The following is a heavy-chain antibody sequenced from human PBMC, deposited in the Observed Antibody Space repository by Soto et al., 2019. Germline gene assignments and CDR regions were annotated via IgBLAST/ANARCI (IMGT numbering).Heavy chain of an antibody. V-gene: IGHV4-59*01. D-gene: IGHD4-17*01. Sequence: SETLSLTCTVSGGSISSYYWSWIRQPPGKGLEWIGYIYYSGSTNYNPSLKSRVTISVDTSKNQFSLKLSSVTAADTAVYYCASVPYGDYVYYFDYWGQGTLVTVSS. CDR1: GGSISSYY. CDR3: ASVPYGDYVYYFDY. J-gene: IGHJ4*02. CDR2: IYYSGST.